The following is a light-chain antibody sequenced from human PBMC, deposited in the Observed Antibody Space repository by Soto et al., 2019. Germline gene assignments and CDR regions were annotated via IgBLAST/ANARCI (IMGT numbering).Light chain of an antibody. V-gene: IGKV3-20*01. CDR2: AAS. Sequence: PGERATLSCRASQSVSSNYLAWYQQRPGQTPRLLISAASTRATGIPDRFTGSGSGTDFTLTISRLEPEDFAVYYCQQYGSSPPWTFGQGTKVEIK. CDR3: QQYGSSPPWT. J-gene: IGKJ1*01. CDR1: QSVSSNY.